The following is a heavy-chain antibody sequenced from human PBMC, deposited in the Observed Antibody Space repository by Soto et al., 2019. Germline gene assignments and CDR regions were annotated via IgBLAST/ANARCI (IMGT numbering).Heavy chain of an antibody. CDR3: ARDRGGYYYA. D-gene: IGHD3-22*01. CDR2: IYSGGST. CDR1: GFTVSSNY. V-gene: IGHV3-53*04. Sequence: EVQLVESGGGLVQPGGSLRLSCAASGFTVSSNYMSWVRQAPGKGLEWFSVIYSGGSTYYADFLKGRFTNSRHNSKNTLYLQMNSLRAKDTDVYYCARDRGGYYYAWGQGTLVTVSS. J-gene: IGHJ5*02.